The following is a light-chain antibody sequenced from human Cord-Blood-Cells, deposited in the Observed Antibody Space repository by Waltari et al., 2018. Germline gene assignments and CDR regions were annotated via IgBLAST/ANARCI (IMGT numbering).Light chain of an antibody. CDR3: SSYTSSSTVV. CDR2: DVS. J-gene: IGLJ2*01. CDR1: SRDVGGYTS. V-gene: IGLV2-14*01. Sequence: QSALTQPASVSGSPGQSITISCTGTSRDVGGYTSVSWYQQHPGKAPKLMIYDVSNRPSGVSNRFSGSKSGNTASLTISGLQAEDEADYYCSSYTSSSTVVFGGGTKLTVL.